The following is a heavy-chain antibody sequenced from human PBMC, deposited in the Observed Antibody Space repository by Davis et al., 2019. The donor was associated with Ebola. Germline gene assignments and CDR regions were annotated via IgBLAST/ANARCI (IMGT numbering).Heavy chain of an antibody. CDR1: GYTFTNYY. Sequence: AASVKVSCKASGYTFTNYYMHWVRQAPGQGLEWMGMINPNDGRTIYAQKFQGRVTVTRDTSTTTVYMDLSSLRAEDTAVYYCASPSLAARFGVGWGQGTLVTVSS. CDR3: ASPSLAARFGVG. V-gene: IGHV1-46*01. J-gene: IGHJ4*02. D-gene: IGHD6-6*01. CDR2: INPNDGRT.